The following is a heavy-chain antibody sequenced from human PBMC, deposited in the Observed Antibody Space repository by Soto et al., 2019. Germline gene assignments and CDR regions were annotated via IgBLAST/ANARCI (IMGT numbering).Heavy chain of an antibody. Sequence: SETLSLTCAVYGGSFSGYYGSWIRQPPGKGLEWIGEINHSGSTNYNPSLKSRVTISVDTSKNQFSLKLSSVTAADTAVYYCARTWSIAAAGTGWFDPWGQGTLVTVSS. D-gene: IGHD6-13*01. CDR3: ARTWSIAAAGTGWFDP. J-gene: IGHJ5*02. CDR1: GGSFSGYY. V-gene: IGHV4-34*01. CDR2: INHSGST.